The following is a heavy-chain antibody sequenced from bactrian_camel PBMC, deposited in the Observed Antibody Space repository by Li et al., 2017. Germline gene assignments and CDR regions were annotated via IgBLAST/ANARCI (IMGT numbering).Heavy chain of an antibody. D-gene: IGHD3*01. V-gene: IGHV3S26*01. CDR2: IN. Sequence: HVQLVESGGGLVQPGGSLRLSCTAPGFTYNSCGMDWYRQAAGKQREWVSSINSVCMGWFCQAPGKEREGVASITRIHGGTAYADSVKGRFIISRDNTKNTWYLQMNILKPEDTGIYY. J-gene: IGHJ7*01. CDR1: GFTYNSCG.